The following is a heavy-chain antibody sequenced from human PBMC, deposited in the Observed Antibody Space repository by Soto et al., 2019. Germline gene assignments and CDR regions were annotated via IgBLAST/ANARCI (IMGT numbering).Heavy chain of an antibody. D-gene: IGHD2-21*01. CDR2: INHLGSI. Sequence: SESMALTCVVSGGCLKDYFGSWIRQTPGMALEWIGEINHLGSINYNPSLKSRVTMSVDTSKNQFSLTLNSVTAADTATYYCARGGISHWAYFYYMDVWDRGTTVTVSS. V-gene: IGHV4-34*01. J-gene: IGHJ6*03. CDR1: GGCLKDYF. CDR3: ARGGISHWAYFYYMDV.